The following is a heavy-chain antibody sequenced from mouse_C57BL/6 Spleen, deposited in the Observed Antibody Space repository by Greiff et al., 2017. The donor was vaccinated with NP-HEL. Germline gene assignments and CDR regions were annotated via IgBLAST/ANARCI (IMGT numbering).Heavy chain of an antibody. V-gene: IGHV1-50*01. J-gene: IGHJ4*01. CDR2: IDPSDSYT. D-gene: IGHD1-1*01. CDR1: GYTFTSYW. CDR3: ARNYGRGAMDY. Sequence: VQLQQPGAELVKPGASVKLSCKASGYTFTSYWMQWVKQRPGQGLEWIGEIDPSDSYTNYNQKFKGKATLTVDTSSSTAYMQLSSLTSEDSAVYYCARNYGRGAMDYWGQGTSVTVSS.